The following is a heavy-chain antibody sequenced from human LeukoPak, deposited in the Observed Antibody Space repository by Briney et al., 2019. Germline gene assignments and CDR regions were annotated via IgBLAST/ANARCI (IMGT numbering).Heavy chain of an antibody. D-gene: IGHD3-3*01. J-gene: IGHJ6*02. V-gene: IGHV3-30*18. Sequence: GGSLRLSCAASGCTFSSYAMSWVRQAPGKGLEWVAVISYDGSNKYYADSVKGRFTISRDNSKNTLYLQMNSLRAEDTAVYYCAKFIDDFWSGAWNGMDVWGQGTTVTVSS. CDR3: AKFIDDFWSGAWNGMDV. CDR2: ISYDGSNK. CDR1: GCTFSSYA.